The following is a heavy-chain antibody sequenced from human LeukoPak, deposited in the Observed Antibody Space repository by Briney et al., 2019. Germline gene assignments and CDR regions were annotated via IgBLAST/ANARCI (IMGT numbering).Heavy chain of an antibody. J-gene: IGHJ4*02. CDR2: IIPIFGTA. Sequence: ASVKVSCKASGGTFSSYAISWVRQAPGQGLEWMGGIIPIFGTANYAQKLQGRVTMTTDTSTSTAYMELRSLRSDDTAVYYCARDPDRLWLGYWGQGTLVTVSS. D-gene: IGHD5-18*01. CDR3: ARDPDRLWLGY. V-gene: IGHV1-69*05. CDR1: GGTFSSYA.